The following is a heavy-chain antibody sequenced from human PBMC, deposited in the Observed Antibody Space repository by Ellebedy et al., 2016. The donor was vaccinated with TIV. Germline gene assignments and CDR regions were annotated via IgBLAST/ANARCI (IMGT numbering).Heavy chain of an antibody. CDR3: ARDWLVITYYYGMDV. CDR1: GYTFTTYY. Sequence: AASVKVSCKASGYTFTTYYMHWVRQAPGRGLEWMGIINPSDGVTRYAQNFQGRLTVTRDTSTSTVYMELTSLRSEDTAIYYCARDWLVITYYYGMDVWGQGTTVTVSS. V-gene: IGHV1-46*01. J-gene: IGHJ6*02. D-gene: IGHD3-10*01. CDR2: INPSDGVT.